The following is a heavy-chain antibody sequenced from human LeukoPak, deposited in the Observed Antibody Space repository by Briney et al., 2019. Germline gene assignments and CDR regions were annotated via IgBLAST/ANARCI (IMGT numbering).Heavy chain of an antibody. CDR1: GGSITSSSYY. D-gene: IGHD3-22*01. Sequence: SETLSLTCSVSGGSITSSSYYWGWIRQPPEKGLEWIGGIYYTGGTYYSPSLKSRVTIPVDTSKNQFSLKLSSVTAADTAVYYCARTYYYDSSGYYYKYYFDYWGQGTLVTVSS. CDR2: IYYTGGT. V-gene: IGHV4-39*01. J-gene: IGHJ4*02. CDR3: ARTYYYDSSGYYYKYYFDY.